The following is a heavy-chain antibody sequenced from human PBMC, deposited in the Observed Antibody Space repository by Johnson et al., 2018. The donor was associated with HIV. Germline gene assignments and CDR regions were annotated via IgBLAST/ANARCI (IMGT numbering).Heavy chain of an antibody. CDR3: ARDSGKWSGVRFAFDI. Sequence: VQLVEFGGGLVQPGGSLRLSCAGSGYIFRNYWMHWVRQAPGKGLVWVARIYSGGSTYYADSVKGRFTISRDNSKNTLYLQMSSLRAEDTAIYYCARDSGKWSGVRFAFDIWGQGTMVTVSS. J-gene: IGHJ3*02. V-gene: IGHV3-66*02. CDR2: IYSGGST. D-gene: IGHD1-26*01. CDR1: GYIFRNYW.